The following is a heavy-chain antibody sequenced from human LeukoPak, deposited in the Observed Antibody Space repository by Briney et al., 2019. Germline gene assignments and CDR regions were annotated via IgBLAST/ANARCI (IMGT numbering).Heavy chain of an antibody. Sequence: SETLSLTCTVSGGSISSYYWSWIRQPPGKGLEWIGYIYYSGGTDYNPSLKSRVTISVDTSKNQFSLKLRSVTAADTAVYYCARETSQKGAHYMDVWGKGTTVTISS. CDR1: GGSISSYY. J-gene: IGHJ6*03. CDR2: IYYSGGT. V-gene: IGHV4-59*01. CDR3: ARETSQKGAHYMDV. D-gene: IGHD3-16*01.